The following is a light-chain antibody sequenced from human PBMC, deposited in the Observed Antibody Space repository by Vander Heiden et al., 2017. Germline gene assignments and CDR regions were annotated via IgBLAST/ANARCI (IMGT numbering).Light chain of an antibody. Sequence: EIVMTQSPATLSVSPGERATLSCRASQSVSSNLAWYQQKPGQAPRLLIYGASTRATGIPARFSGSGSGTEFTLTISSLQSEDFAVYYCQQDYNCRQEIGQGTKVEIK. V-gene: IGKV3-15*01. CDR1: QSVSSN. CDR3: QQDYNCRQE. J-gene: IGKJ1*01. CDR2: GAS.